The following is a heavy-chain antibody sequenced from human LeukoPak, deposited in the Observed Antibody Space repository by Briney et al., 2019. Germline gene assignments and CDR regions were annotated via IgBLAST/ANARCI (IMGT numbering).Heavy chain of an antibody. CDR2: IKRDGSEK. CDR1: GFIFSSYW. CDR3: ARDRSGSI. J-gene: IGHJ4*02. V-gene: IGHV3-7*01. Sequence: GGSLRLSCAASGFIFSSYWMSWVRQAPGKGLEWVANIKRDGSEKYYVDSVKGRFTISRDNAKNSLYLQMNSLRAEDTAVYYCARDRSGSIWGQGTLVIVSS. D-gene: IGHD1-26*01.